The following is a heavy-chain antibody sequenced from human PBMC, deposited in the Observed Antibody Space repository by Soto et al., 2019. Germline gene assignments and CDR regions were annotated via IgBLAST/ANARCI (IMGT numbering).Heavy chain of an antibody. CDR2: IWHDGNNK. J-gene: IGHJ6*02. D-gene: IGHD1-26*01. CDR1: GFTFSNYG. V-gene: IGHV3-33*01. CDR3: ASDLVGASDSYGLDV. Sequence: RTGGSLRLSCAASGFTFSNYGMHWVRQAPGKGLEWVAIIWHDGNNKYYADSVRGRFIISRDNSKNRLYLQMNSLRAEDTAVYYCASDLVGASDSYGLDVWGQGTPVTVSS.